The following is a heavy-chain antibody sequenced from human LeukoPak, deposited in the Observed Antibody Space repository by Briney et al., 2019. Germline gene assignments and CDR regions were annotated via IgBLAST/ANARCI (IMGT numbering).Heavy chain of an antibody. V-gene: IGHV3-30*18. CDR2: ISYDGSNK. CDR1: GFPFSSSG. CDR3: AKDPGDGYYYGMDV. J-gene: IGHJ6*02. D-gene: IGHD5-24*01. Sequence: PGGSLRLSCAASGFPFSSSGLHWVRQAPGQGLEWVAVISYDGSNKYYADSVKGRFTISRDNSKNTLYLQMNSLRAEDTAVYYCAKDPGDGYYYGMDVWGQGTTVTVSS.